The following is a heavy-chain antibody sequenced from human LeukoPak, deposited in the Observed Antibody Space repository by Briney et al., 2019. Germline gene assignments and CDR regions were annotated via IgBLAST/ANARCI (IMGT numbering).Heavy chain of an antibody. D-gene: IGHD6-13*01. J-gene: IGHJ4*02. CDR3: ARGGYSSSWYVDY. CDR2: ISYDGSNK. CDR1: GLTFSSYW. Sequence: PGGSLRLSCAASGLTFSSYWMTWIRQAPGKGLEWVAVISYDGSNKYYADSVKGRFTISRDNSKNTLYLQMNSLRAEDTAVYYCARGGYSSSWYVDYWGQGTLVTVSS. V-gene: IGHV3-30*03.